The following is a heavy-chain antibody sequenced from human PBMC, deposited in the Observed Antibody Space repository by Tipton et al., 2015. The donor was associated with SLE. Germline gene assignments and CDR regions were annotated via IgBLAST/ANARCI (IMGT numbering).Heavy chain of an antibody. CDR1: GGSISSYY. J-gene: IGHJ4*02. CDR2: IYYSGST. V-gene: IGHV4-59*01. CDR3: ASRPYYDSSGSIDY. Sequence: TLSLTCTVSGGSISSYYWSWIRQPPGKGLEWIGCIYYSGSTNYTPSLKSRVTISVDTSKNQFSLKLSSVTAADTAVYYCASRPYYDSSGSIDYWGQVTLVTVSS. D-gene: IGHD3-22*01.